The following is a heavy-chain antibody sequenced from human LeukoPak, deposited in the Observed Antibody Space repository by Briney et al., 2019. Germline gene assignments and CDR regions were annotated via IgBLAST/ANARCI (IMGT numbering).Heavy chain of an antibody. D-gene: IGHD1-26*01. V-gene: IGHV3-9*02. CDR3: SKGTGRYWTFFDY. J-gene: IGHJ4*02. Sequence: PGGSLRLSCAASRFTSDDYAMHWVRQAPGKGLEWVSGISWNSGSIDYADSVKGRFTISRDNAKNSLYLQMNSLRPEDTAFYYCSKGTGRYWTFFDYWGQGTLVTVSS. CDR2: ISWNSGSI. CDR1: RFTSDDYA.